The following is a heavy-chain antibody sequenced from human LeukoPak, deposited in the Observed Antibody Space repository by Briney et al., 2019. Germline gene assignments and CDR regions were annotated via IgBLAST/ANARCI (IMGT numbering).Heavy chain of an antibody. CDR2: IKTGGSEK. Sequence: GGSLRLFCAASGFTFSNYWMSWVRQAPGKGLEGVANIKTGGSEKSYVDSVKGRFTISRDNAKNSLFLQMNSLRAEDTAIYFCARDWDGSGWSFDYWGQGTLVTVSS. J-gene: IGHJ4*02. CDR3: ARDWDGSGWSFDY. D-gene: IGHD6-19*01. CDR1: GFTFSNYW. V-gene: IGHV3-7*01.